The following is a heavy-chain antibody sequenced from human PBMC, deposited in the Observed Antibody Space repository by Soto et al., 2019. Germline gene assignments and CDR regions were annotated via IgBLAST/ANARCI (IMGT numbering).Heavy chain of an antibody. V-gene: IGHV4-59*01. CDR2: IYYSRST. D-gene: IGHD6-19*01. J-gene: IGHJ4*02. CDR3: ARGTGLAVAGTGFDY. Sequence: PSETLSLTCTVSGGSISSYYWSWIRQPPGKGLEWIGYIYYSRSTNYNPSLKSRVTISVDTSKNQFSLKLSSVTAADTAVYYCARGTGLAVAGTGFDYWGQGTLVTVSS. CDR1: GGSISSYY.